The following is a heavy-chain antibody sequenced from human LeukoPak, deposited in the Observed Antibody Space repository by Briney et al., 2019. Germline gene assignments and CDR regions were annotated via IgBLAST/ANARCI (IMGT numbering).Heavy chain of an antibody. CDR3: ASNSRLWFGESTQHYYYYYMDV. D-gene: IGHD3-10*01. CDR1: GYTFTSYY. CDR2: INPSGGST. V-gene: IGHV1-46*01. J-gene: IGHJ6*03. Sequence: WASVKVSCKASGYTFTSYYMHWVRQAPGQGLEWMGIINPSGGSTSYAQKFQGRVTMTRDMSTSTVYMELDSLRSEDTAVYYCASNSRLWFGESTQHYYYYYMDVWGKGTTVTVSS.